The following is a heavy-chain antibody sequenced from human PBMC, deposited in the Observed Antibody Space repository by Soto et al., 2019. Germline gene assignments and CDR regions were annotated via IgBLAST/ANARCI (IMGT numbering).Heavy chain of an antibody. CDR1: GGSISSSSFH. CDR3: ARRERAAGTDWWFDP. Sequence: QLQLQESGPGLVKPSETLSLTCTVSGGSISSSSFHWGWIRQPPGKGLEWIGSIYYSGSTYYSPSLKSRVTISVDTSKIQFSLKRSSVTAADTAVYYCARRERAAGTDWWFDPWGQGTLVTVSS. J-gene: IGHJ5*02. V-gene: IGHV4-39*01. CDR2: IYYSGST. D-gene: IGHD6-13*01.